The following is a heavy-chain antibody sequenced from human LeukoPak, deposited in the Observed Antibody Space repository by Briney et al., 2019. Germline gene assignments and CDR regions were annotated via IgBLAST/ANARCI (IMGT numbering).Heavy chain of an antibody. CDR3: ARGHGSN. D-gene: IGHD2-2*03. V-gene: IGHV3-7*04. J-gene: IGHJ4*02. CDR1: GFTFSTSW. CDR2: TKQDGTES. Sequence: GGSLRLSCAASGFTFSTSWMDWVRQVPGKGLEWVANTKQDGTESQYVDTVKGRFTISRDNTKNSLFLQMNSLTTEDTAVYYCARGHGSNWGQGVLVAVSS.